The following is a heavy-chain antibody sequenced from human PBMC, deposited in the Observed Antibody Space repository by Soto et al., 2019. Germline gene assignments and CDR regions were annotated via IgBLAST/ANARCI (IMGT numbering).Heavy chain of an antibody. Sequence: EVQLVESGGGLVKPGGSLRLSCAASGFTFSSYSMNWVRQAPGKGLEWVSSISSSSSYIYYADSVKGRFTISRDNAKNSLYLQMNSLRAEDTAVYYCARSLDYYYDRSGYYFVSYYWGQGTLVTVSS. V-gene: IGHV3-21*01. CDR2: ISSSSSYI. CDR3: ARSLDYYYDRSGYYFVSYY. CDR1: GFTFSSYS. J-gene: IGHJ4*02. D-gene: IGHD3-22*01.